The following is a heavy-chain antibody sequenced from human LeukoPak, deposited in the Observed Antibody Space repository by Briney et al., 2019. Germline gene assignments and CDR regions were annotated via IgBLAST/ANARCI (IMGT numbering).Heavy chain of an antibody. CDR1: GGSVSISSYY. J-gene: IGHJ4*02. V-gene: IGHV4-39*01. CDR3: ARLYDSSGYYYPFDY. D-gene: IGHD3-22*01. CDR2: IYYSGST. Sequence: SSETLSLTCTVSGGSVSISSYYWGWIRQPPGKGLEWIGGIYYSGSTYYNPSLKSRVTISVDTSKNQFSLKLSSVTAADTAVYYCARLYDSSGYYYPFDYWGQGTLVTVSS.